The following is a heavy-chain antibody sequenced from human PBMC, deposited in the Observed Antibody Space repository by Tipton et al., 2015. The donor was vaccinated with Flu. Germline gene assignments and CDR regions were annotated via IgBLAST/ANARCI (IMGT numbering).Heavy chain of an antibody. J-gene: IGHJ5*02. Sequence: LRLSCTVSGDSISTTIYYWGWIRQPPGKGLEWIGSIFHSGSTYYNPSLKSRVTISVDTSKNQFSLKLIPVTAADTAVYYCARVSPGVESWFDPWGQGTLVTVSS. D-gene: IGHD3-3*01. CDR2: IFHSGST. CDR1: GDSISTTIYY. CDR3: ARVSPGVESWFDP. V-gene: IGHV4-39*07.